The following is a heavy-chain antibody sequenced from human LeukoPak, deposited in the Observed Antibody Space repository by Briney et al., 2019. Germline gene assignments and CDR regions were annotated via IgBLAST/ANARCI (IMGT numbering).Heavy chain of an antibody. V-gene: IGHV4-61*02. Sequence: SQTLSLTCTVSGGSISSSSYYWSWIRQPAGKGLEWIGRIYTSGSTNYNPSLKSRVTISVDTSKNQFSLKLSSVTAADTAVYYCARESQLLSNDYWGQGTLVTVSS. CDR1: GGSISSSSYY. CDR3: ARESQLLSNDY. CDR2: IYTSGST. J-gene: IGHJ4*02. D-gene: IGHD2-2*01.